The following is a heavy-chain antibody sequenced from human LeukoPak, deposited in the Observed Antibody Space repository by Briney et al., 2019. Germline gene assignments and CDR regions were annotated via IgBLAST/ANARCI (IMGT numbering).Heavy chain of an antibody. CDR1: GFTFSTYS. CDR3: ARDGIRGYSYGLHLFDY. J-gene: IGHJ4*02. D-gene: IGHD5-18*01. Sequence: PGGSLRLSCAASGFTFSTYSMNWIRQAPGKGLEWVAYISSSGSTIYYADSVKGRFTISRDNAKNSLYLQMNSLRAEDTAVYYCARDGIRGYSYGLHLFDYWGQGTLVTVSS. CDR2: ISSSGSTI. V-gene: IGHV3-48*04.